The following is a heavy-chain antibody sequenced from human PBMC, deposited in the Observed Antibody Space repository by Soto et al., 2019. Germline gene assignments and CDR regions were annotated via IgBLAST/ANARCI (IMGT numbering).Heavy chain of an antibody. V-gene: IGHV3-23*01. Sequence: PGGSLRLSCAASGLTFSNYAMTWVRQAPGKGLEWVSTINDSGGDTYYADSVKGRFTISRDNSKNTLYLQVNSLRAEDTAVYYCAKDLYGDYDFDHWRQGTLVTVSS. CDR2: INDSGGDT. CDR3: AKDLYGDYDFDH. CDR1: GLTFSNYA. D-gene: IGHD4-17*01. J-gene: IGHJ4*02.